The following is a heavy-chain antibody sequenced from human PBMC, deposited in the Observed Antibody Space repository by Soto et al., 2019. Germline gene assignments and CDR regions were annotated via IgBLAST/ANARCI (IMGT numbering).Heavy chain of an antibody. CDR3: AKHSSSGWHFDY. J-gene: IGHJ4*02. D-gene: IGHD6-19*01. CDR2: ISGSGGST. CDR1: GFTFSSYS. V-gene: IGHV3-23*01. Sequence: GGSLRLSCAASGFTFSSYSMSWVRQAPGKGLEWVSAISGSGGSTYYADSVKGRFTISRDNSKNTLYLQMNSLRAEDTAVYYCAKHSSSGWHFDYWGQGTLVTVSS.